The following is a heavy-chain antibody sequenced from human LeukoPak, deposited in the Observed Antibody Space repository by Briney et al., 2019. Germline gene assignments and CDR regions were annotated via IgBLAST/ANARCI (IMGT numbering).Heavy chain of an antibody. V-gene: IGHV3-9*01. CDR1: GFIFSDYI. J-gene: IGHJ3*02. CDR3: ARASYYYDTTGLGAVDI. Sequence: GGSLRLSRAASGFIFSDYILDWVRQAPGKGLEWVSGINWNSDNIGYADSVKGRFTTSRDDAKNSLFLQMNSLRTEDTALYYCARASYYYDTTGLGAVDIWGQGTMVTVSS. CDR2: INWNSDNI. D-gene: IGHD3-22*01.